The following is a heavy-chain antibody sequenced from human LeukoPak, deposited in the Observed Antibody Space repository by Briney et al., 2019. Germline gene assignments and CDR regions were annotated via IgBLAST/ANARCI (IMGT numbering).Heavy chain of an antibody. CDR2: ISYDGSNK. Sequence: GRSLRLSCAASGFTFSSYAMHWVRQAPGKGLEWVAVISYDGSNKYYANSVKGRFTISRDNSKNTLYLQMNRLRAEDTAVYYCARDHDDFWSGAYYYGMDVWGQGTTVTVSS. CDR1: GFTFSSYA. D-gene: IGHD3-3*01. V-gene: IGHV3-30-3*01. J-gene: IGHJ6*02. CDR3: ARDHDDFWSGAYYYGMDV.